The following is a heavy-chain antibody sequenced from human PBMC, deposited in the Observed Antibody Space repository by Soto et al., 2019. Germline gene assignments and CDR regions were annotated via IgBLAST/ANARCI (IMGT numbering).Heavy chain of an antibody. V-gene: IGHV4-30-4*01. CDR3: ARGDTATVTPFDY. CDR2: IYYSGST. CDR1: GGSISSGDYY. D-gene: IGHD5-18*01. J-gene: IGHJ4*02. Sequence: SETLSLTCSVSGGSISSGDYYWGWIRQPPGKGLEWIGYIYYSGSTYYNPSLKSRVTISVDTSKNQFSLKLSSVTAADTAVYYCARGDTATVTPFDYWGQGTLVTVSS.